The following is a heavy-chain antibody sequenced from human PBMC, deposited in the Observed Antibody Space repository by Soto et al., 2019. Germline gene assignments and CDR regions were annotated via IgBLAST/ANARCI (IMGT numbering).Heavy chain of an antibody. CDR2: ISYDGSNK. V-gene: IGHV3-30*18. Sequence: PGGSLRLSCAASGFTFSSYGMHWVRQAPGKGLEWVAVISYDGSNKYYADSVKGRFTISRDNSKNTLYLQMNSLRAEDTAVYYCAKSYYDFWSGPDYWGQGTLVTVSS. CDR1: GFTFSSYG. J-gene: IGHJ4*02. CDR3: AKSYYDFWSGPDY. D-gene: IGHD3-3*01.